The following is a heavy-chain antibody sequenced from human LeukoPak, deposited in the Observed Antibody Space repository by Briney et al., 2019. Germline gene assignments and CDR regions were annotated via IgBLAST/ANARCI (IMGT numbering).Heavy chain of an antibody. V-gene: IGHV4-34*01. CDR1: GGTFRGYY. Sequence: SSETLSLTCAVYGGTFRGYYWSWIRQPPGKGLGWIGEIHYTGATNYKPSLKSRVTISGDPSKNQVSLRVYSVTAADTAVYYCARGVLGPYYFDLWGRGTLVTVSS. CDR2: IHYTGAT. J-gene: IGHJ2*01. CDR3: ARGVLGPYYFDL. D-gene: IGHD7-27*01.